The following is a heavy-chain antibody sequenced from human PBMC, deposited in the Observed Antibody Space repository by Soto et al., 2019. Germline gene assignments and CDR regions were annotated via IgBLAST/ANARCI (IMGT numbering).Heavy chain of an antibody. J-gene: IGHJ4*02. CDR2: IYYSGST. CDR3: ARLRARVVVAHFDY. V-gene: IGHV4-59*08. Sequence: QVQLQESGPGLVKPSETLSLTCTVSGGSISSYYWSWIRQPTGKGLEWIGYIYYSGSTNYNSSLKSRVTISVDTSKNQFSLKLSSVTAADTAVYYCARLRARVVVAHFDYWGQGTLVTVSS. D-gene: IGHD2-15*01. CDR1: GGSISSYY.